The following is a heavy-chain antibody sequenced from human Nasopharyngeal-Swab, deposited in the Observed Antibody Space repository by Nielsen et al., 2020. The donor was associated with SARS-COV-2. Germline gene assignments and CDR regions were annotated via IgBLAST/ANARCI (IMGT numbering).Heavy chain of an antibody. Sequence: GESLKISCAASGFTFSAYDMNWVRQAPGKGLEWVSYISSTGSTINYADSVKGRVTISRDNAKNSLYLQMNSLRAEDTAVYYCARDGNLRTVRYFDLWGRGSLVIVSS. CDR2: ISSTGSTI. J-gene: IGHJ2*01. D-gene: IGHD4-17*01. V-gene: IGHV3-48*03. CDR3: ARDGNLRTVRYFDL. CDR1: GFTFSAYD.